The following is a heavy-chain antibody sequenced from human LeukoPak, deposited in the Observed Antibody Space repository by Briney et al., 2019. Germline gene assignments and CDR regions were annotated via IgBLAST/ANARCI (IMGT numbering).Heavy chain of an antibody. CDR1: GAFTSRYY. V-gene: IGHV4-59*12. Sequence: PSETLSLTCSVSGAFTSRYYWSWVRQPLGQGLEWIGNIFYSGNSKYNPSLTSRISMSVDTSKTQFSLELTSVTAADTAVYYCTRIDPLGFFDQWGPGNLVSVSS. CDR2: IFYSGNS. D-gene: IGHD6-25*01. CDR3: TRIDPLGFFDQ. J-gene: IGHJ4*02.